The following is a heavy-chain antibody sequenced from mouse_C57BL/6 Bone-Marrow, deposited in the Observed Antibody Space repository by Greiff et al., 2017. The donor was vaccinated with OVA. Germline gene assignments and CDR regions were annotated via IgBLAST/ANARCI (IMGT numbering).Heavy chain of an antibody. V-gene: IGHV1-5*01. CDR1: GYTFTSYW. Sequence: EVQLQQSGTVLARPGASVKMSCKTSGYTFTSYWMHWVKQRPGQGLEWIGAIYPGNSDTSYNQKFKGKAKLTAVTSASTAYMELSSLTNEDSAVYYCTSSIYYDYDESAMDYWGQGTSVTVSS. CDR2: IYPGNSDT. CDR3: TSSIYYDYDESAMDY. D-gene: IGHD2-4*01. J-gene: IGHJ4*01.